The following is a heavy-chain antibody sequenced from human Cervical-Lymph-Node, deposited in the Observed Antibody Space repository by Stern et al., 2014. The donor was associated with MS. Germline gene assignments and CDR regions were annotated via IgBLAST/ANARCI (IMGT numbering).Heavy chain of an antibody. D-gene: IGHD3-16*01. V-gene: IGHV1-69*01. Sequence: QVQLVESGAEVKKPGSSVKVSCKASGGTFSSYAISRVRQAPGPGLEWMGGIIPICGTANYAQKFQGRVTITADESTSTAYMELSSLRSEDTAVYYCARDRPVFYWFDPWGQGTLVTVSS. J-gene: IGHJ5*02. CDR3: ARDRPVFYWFDP. CDR1: GGTFSSYA. CDR2: IIPICGTA.